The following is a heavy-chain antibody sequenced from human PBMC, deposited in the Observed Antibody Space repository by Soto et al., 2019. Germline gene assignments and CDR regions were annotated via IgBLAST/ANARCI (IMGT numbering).Heavy chain of an antibody. CDR1: GFTFSSYS. D-gene: IGHD2-2*01. CDR3: ASGSADDIVVVPADYDGMDV. V-gene: IGHV3-21*01. J-gene: IGHJ6*02. CDR2: ISSSSSYI. Sequence: EVQLVESGGGLVKPGGSLRLSCAASGFTFSSYSMNWVRQAPGKGLEWVSSISSSSSYIYYADSVKGRFTISRDNAKNSLYLQMNSLRAEDTAVYYCASGSADDIVVVPADYDGMDVWGQGTTVTVSS.